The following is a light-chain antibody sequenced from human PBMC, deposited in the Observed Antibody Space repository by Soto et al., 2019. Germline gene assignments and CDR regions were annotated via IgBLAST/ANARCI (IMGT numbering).Light chain of an antibody. CDR3: QSYDSSLSAVI. CDR1: SSNIGAGYD. CDR2: GNS. Sequence: QSVLTQPPSVSGIPGRRVTISCTGSSSNIGAGYDVHWYQQLPRAAPKLLIYGNSNRPSGVPDRFSGSKSGASASLAITGLQAEDEADYYCQSYDSSLSAVIFGGGTKLTVL. V-gene: IGLV1-40*01. J-gene: IGLJ2*01.